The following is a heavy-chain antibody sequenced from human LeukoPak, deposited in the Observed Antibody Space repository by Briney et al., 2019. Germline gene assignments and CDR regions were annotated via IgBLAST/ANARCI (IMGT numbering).Heavy chain of an antibody. Sequence: SETLSLTCTVSGGSISSYYWSWIRQPPGKGLEWFGYIYYSGSTNYNASLKSRVTISVDTSKNQFSLKLSSVTAADTAVYYCARGTYYYDSSVGYWGQGTLVTVSS. CDR1: GGSISSYY. CDR3: ARGTYYYDSSVGY. D-gene: IGHD3-22*01. CDR2: IYYSGST. J-gene: IGHJ4*02. V-gene: IGHV4-59*01.